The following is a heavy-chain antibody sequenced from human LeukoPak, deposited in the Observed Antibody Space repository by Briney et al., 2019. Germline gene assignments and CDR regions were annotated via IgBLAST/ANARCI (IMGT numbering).Heavy chain of an antibody. CDR3: ARLGYSSSWYGGFDSFDI. D-gene: IGHD6-13*01. J-gene: IGHJ3*02. Sequence: SETLSLTCTVSGGSISSYYWSWIRQPPGKGLERNGYIYYSGSTNYNPSLTSRVTISVDTSKNQFSLKLSSVTAADTAVYYCARLGYSSSWYGGFDSFDIWGQGTMVTVSS. V-gene: IGHV4-59*01. CDR1: GGSISSYY. CDR2: IYYSGST.